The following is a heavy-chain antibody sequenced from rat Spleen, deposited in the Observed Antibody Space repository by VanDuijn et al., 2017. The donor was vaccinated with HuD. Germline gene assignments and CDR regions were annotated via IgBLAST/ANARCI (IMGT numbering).Heavy chain of an antibody. CDR2: ISHDGSST. V-gene: IGHV5-29*01. CDR1: GLTFSDYF. J-gene: IGHJ2*01. Sequence: EVQLVESDGGLVQPGRSLKLSCAVSGLTFSDYFWAWVRQAPTKGLEWVATISHDGSSTYYRDPEKGRFTISRDNAKSTLYLQMDSLRSEDTATYYCTTGLHWGQGVMVTVSS. CDR3: TTGLH. D-gene: IGHD4-1*01.